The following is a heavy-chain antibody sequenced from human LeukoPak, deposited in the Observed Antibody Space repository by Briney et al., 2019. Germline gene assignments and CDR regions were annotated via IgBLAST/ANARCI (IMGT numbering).Heavy chain of an antibody. Sequence: ASVKVSCKASGYTFTRYGISWVRQAPGQGLEWMGWLSAYNSNANNAQNLQGRVTMTTDTSTSTAYMELRSLRSDDTAVYYCARVVYTYGYALDYWGQGTLVTASS. CDR1: GYTFTRYG. CDR3: ARVVYTYGYALDY. D-gene: IGHD5-18*01. CDR2: LSAYNSNA. V-gene: IGHV1-18*01. J-gene: IGHJ4*02.